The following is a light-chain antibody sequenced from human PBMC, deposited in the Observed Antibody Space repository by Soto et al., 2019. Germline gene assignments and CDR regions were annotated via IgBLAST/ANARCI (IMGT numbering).Light chain of an antibody. CDR3: QTWVTGIAV. CDR1: SGHSSYA. Sequence: QLVLTQSPSASASLGASVKLICTLSSGHSSYAIAWHQQQPEKGPRYLMNLNIDGSHSKGDGIPDRFSGSSSAAERYLTISSLQSEDEADYYCQTWVTGIAVFGAGTKLTVL. V-gene: IGLV4-69*01. CDR2: LNIDGSH. J-gene: IGLJ2*01.